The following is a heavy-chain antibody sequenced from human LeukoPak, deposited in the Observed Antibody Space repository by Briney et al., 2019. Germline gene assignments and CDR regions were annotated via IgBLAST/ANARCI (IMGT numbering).Heavy chain of an antibody. Sequence: GGSLRLSCSASGFTFSRYAIHWVRQTPGKGLECVSVISSDGGSTYYADSVKGRFTISRDNSKNTLYLQMDSLRPEDTAVYYCAKDYRRDGYNYYFDYWGQGTLVTLSS. V-gene: IGHV3-64*04. J-gene: IGHJ4*02. CDR2: ISSDGGST. CDR3: AKDYRRDGYNYYFDY. D-gene: IGHD5-24*01. CDR1: GFTFSRYA.